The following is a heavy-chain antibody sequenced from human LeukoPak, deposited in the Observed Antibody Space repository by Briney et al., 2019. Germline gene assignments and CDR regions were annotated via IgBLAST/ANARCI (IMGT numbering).Heavy chain of an antibody. J-gene: IGHJ4*02. V-gene: IGHV3-74*01. CDR3: ARVDTAMDPFDY. Sequence: GGSLRLSCAASGFTFSNYWMHWVRQAPGKGLVWVSRINSDGSSTTYADSVKGRFTISRDNAKNTLYQQMNSLRAEDTAVYYCARVDTAMDPFDYWGQGTQVTVSS. CDR2: INSDGSST. D-gene: IGHD5-18*01. CDR1: GFTFSNYW.